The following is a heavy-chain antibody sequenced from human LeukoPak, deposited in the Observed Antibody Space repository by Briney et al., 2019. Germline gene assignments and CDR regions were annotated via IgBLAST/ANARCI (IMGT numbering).Heavy chain of an antibody. Sequence: SETLSLTCTVSGGSISSGDYCWSWIRQPPGKGLEWIGYIYYSGSTYYNPSLKSRVTISVDTSKNQFSLKLSSVTAADTAVYYCAREKATVVNYFDYWGQGTLVTVSS. CDR3: AREKATVVNYFDY. CDR1: GGSISSGDYC. CDR2: IYYSGST. D-gene: IGHD2-15*01. V-gene: IGHV4-30-4*01. J-gene: IGHJ4*02.